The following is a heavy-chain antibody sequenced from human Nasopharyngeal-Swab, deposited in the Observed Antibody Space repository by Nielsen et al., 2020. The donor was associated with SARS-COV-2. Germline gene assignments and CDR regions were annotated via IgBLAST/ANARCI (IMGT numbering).Heavy chain of an antibody. CDR3: ARLPYSDNYHLDY. CDR1: GSSISSGYY. CDR2: IYHSGST. D-gene: IGHD1-26*01. J-gene: IGHJ4*02. V-gene: IGHV4-38-2*02. Sequence: SETLSLTCTVSGSSISSGYYWGWIRQPPGKGLEWIGSIYHSGSTYYNPSLKSRVTISVDTSKNQFSLNLNSVTAADTAVYYCARLPYSDNYHLDYWGQGTLVTVSS.